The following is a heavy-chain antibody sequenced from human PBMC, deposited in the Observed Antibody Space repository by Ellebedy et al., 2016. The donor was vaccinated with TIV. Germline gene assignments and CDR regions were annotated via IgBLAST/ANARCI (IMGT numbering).Heavy chain of an antibody. J-gene: IGHJ3*02. D-gene: IGHD2-15*01. V-gene: IGHV4-39*07. CDR1: GGSISSSPYH. Sequence: MPSETLSLTCTVSGGSISSSPYHWGWIRQPPGKGLEWIGSISYSGSTNYNPSLKSRATISVDTSKNQFSLKLSSVTAADTAVYYCARMPTWRGSDAFDIWGQGTMVTVSS. CDR3: ARMPTWRGSDAFDI. CDR2: ISYSGST.